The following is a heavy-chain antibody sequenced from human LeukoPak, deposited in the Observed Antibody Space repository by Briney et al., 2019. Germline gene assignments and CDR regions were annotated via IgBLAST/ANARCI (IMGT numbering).Heavy chain of an antibody. Sequence: GESLKIPCKGPGFSFTSYWIGWVRQIPGQGLEWIGRSYPGDSDTRYSPSFQGQVTISADKSISTAYLQWSSLKASDSAMYYCARSGGRGGNRDFDYWGEGTLVTVSS. CDR2: SYPGDSDT. D-gene: IGHD4-23*01. CDR1: GFSFTSYW. CDR3: ARSGGRGGNRDFDY. V-gene: IGHV5-51*01. J-gene: IGHJ4*02.